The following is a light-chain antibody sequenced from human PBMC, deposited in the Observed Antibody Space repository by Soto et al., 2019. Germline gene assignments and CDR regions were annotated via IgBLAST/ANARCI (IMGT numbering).Light chain of an antibody. CDR2: KAS. J-gene: IGKJ1*01. CDR3: QQYNNYPWT. V-gene: IGKV1-5*03. Sequence: DIQMTQSPSTLSASVGERVTITCRASQSISSWLAWYQQKPGKAPKVLIYKASSLESGVPSRFSSSRSGTVFSLTISSLLPDDFATYYCQQYNNYPWTFGQGTKVDIK. CDR1: QSISSW.